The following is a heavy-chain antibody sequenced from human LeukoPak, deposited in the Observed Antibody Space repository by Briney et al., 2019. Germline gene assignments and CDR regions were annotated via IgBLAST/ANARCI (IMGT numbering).Heavy chain of an antibody. CDR3: ARDGDTVLTRGYYYYMDV. Sequence: GGSLRLSCAASGFTFSSYAMSWVRQAPGKGLEWVSAISGSGGSTYYADSVKGRFTISRDNSKNTLYLQMNSLRAEDTAVYYCARDGDTVLTRGYYYYMDVWGKGTTVTVSS. J-gene: IGHJ6*03. CDR2: ISGSGGST. D-gene: IGHD4-23*01. V-gene: IGHV3-23*01. CDR1: GFTFSSYA.